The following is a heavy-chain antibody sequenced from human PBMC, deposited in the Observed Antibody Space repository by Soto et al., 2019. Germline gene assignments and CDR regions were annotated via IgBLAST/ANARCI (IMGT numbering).Heavy chain of an antibody. CDR3: ARYIVVVTATYAFDI. CDR2: IYSDGYT. D-gene: IGHD2-21*02. Sequence: GGSLRLSCAASGFTVSTSYMSWVRQVPGKGLEWVSIIYSDGYTYYAASVKDRFTISRDNSKNTLHLQMSSLRAEDTAVYYCARYIVVVTATYAFDIWGQGTMVTVSS. V-gene: IGHV3-66*01. J-gene: IGHJ3*02. CDR1: GFTVSTSY.